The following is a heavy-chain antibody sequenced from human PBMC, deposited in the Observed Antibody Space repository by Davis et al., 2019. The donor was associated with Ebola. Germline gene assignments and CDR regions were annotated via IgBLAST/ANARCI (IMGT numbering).Heavy chain of an antibody. CDR3: ARWRYCSGGSCYSSYYYYGMDV. CDR2: IIPIFGTA. Sequence: SVKVSCKASGYTFTSYGISWVRQAPGQGLEWMGGIIPIFGTANYAQKFQGRVTITADESTSTAYMELSSLRSEDTAVYYCARWRYCSGGSCYSSYYYYGMDVWGQGTTVTVSS. V-gene: IGHV1-69*13. CDR1: GYTFTSYG. J-gene: IGHJ6*02. D-gene: IGHD2-15*01.